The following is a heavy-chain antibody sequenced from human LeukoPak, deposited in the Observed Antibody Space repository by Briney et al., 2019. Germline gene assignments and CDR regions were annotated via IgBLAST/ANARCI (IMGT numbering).Heavy chain of an antibody. CDR1: GFTFSSYS. CDR2: ISSSSITI. CDR3: ARDRGGSYSATDY. Sequence: GGSLRLSCAASGFTFSSYSLNWVRQAPGKGLEWVSFISSSSITIYYADSVKGRFTISRDNAEKSLYLQMNSLRAEDTAVYYCARDRGGSYSATDYWGQGTLVTVSS. V-gene: IGHV3-48*04. J-gene: IGHJ4*02. D-gene: IGHD2-15*01.